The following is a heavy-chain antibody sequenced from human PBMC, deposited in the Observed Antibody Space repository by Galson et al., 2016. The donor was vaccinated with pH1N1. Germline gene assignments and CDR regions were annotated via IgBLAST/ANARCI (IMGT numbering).Heavy chain of an antibody. CDR1: GGSIRSSSYY. D-gene: IGHD3-10*01. V-gene: IGHV4-39*01. CDR3: ARVDFGGKLGD. CDR2: VNPSGST. Sequence: SETLSLTCSVSGGSIRSSSYYWSWIRQPPGKGLEWIGEVNPSGSTIYNPSLNSRVIISADTSRNQFSLKLTSVTAADTAVYFCARVDFGGKLGDWGQGTQVTVSS. J-gene: IGHJ4*02.